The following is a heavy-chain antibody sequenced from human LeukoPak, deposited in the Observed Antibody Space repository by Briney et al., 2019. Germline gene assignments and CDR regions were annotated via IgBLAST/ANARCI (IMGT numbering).Heavy chain of an antibody. D-gene: IGHD2-21*02. V-gene: IGHV4-34*01. J-gene: IGHJ4*02. CDR1: GGSFSGYY. CDR3: AKICGADCTGKTGEDY. Sequence: PSETLSLTCAVYGGSFSGYYWSWIRQPPGKGLEWIGEINHSGSTNYNPSLKSRVTISVDTSKNQFSLKLSSVTAADTAVYYCAKICGADCTGKTGEDYWGQGTLVTVSS. CDR2: INHSGST.